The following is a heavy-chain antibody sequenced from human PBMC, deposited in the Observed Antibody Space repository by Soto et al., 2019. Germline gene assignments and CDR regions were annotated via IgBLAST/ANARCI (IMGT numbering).Heavy chain of an antibody. Sequence: SVKVSCKASGYTFTSYGISWVRQAPGQGLEWMGRIIPILGIADYAQKFQGRVTITADKSTSTAYMELNSLRSEDTAVYYCAREQVILGTYGMDVWGQGTTVTVSS. CDR3: AREQVILGTYGMDV. CDR2: IIPILGIA. V-gene: IGHV1-69*04. J-gene: IGHJ6*02. CDR1: GYTFTSYG. D-gene: IGHD2-15*01.